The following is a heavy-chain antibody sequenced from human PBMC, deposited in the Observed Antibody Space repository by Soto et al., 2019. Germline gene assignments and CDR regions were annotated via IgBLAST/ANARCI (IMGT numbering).Heavy chain of an antibody. CDR1: GFTFSSYS. J-gene: IGHJ3*02. D-gene: IGHD3-3*01. CDR3: ARGLYYDFWSGYSPDAFDI. V-gene: IGHV3-21*01. CDR2: ISSSSSYI. Sequence: GGSLRLSCAASGFTFSSYSMNWVRQAPGKGLEWVSSISSSSSYIYYADSVKGRFTISGDNAKNSLYLQMNSLRAEDTAVYYCARGLYYDFWSGYSPDAFDIWGQGTMVTVSS.